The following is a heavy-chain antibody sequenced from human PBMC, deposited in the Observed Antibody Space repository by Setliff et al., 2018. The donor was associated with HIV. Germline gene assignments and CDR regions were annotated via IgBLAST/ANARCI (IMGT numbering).Heavy chain of an antibody. V-gene: IGHV1-46*01. D-gene: IGHD3-10*01. J-gene: IGHJ4*02. CDR2: ISPSGGSP. CDR3: ARDGWELDRGRADYFDY. Sequence: ASVKVSCKASGGPFSSYAISWVRQAPGQGLEWMGIISPSGGSPSYAQKFQGRVTIDRDTSATTAYMELRSLRSEDTAVYYCARDGWELDRGRADYFDYWGQGALVTVSS. CDR1: GGPFSSYA.